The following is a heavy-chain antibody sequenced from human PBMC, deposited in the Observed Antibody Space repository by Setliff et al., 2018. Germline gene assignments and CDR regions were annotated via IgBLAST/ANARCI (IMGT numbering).Heavy chain of an antibody. Sequence: SETLSLTCTVSGGSFTPYYWSWIRQPPGKGLEWIGYVYYSGTAYYNPSLKSRVTISVDTSKNQFSLKLSPVTAADTAVYYCARERRFCIGSGCYSGNYYYYMDVWGKGTTVTVS. V-gene: IGHV4-59*12. J-gene: IGHJ6*03. CDR1: GGSFTPYY. CDR2: VYYSGTA. D-gene: IGHD2-15*01. CDR3: ARERRFCIGSGCYSGNYYYYMDV.